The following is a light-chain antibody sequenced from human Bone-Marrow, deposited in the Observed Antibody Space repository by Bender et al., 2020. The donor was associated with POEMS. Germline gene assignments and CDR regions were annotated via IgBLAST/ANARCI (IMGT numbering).Light chain of an antibody. CDR2: DVS. CDR1: RSDIGGSGY. V-gene: IGLV2-14*01. J-gene: IGLJ1*01. Sequence: QSALTQPASVSGSPGQSISISCTGTRSDIGGSGYVSWYQQYPGRAPKLVISDVSNRPSGVSGRFSGSKSGNTASLTISGLQADDEADYYCASYTTSDTVVFGTGTKVTVL. CDR3: ASYTTSDTVV.